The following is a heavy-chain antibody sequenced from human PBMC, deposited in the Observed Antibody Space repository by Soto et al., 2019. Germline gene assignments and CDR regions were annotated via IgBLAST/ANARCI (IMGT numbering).Heavy chain of an antibody. CDR1: GYTFTSYG. J-gene: IGHJ4*02. D-gene: IGHD1-7*01. CDR2: ISANNGST. CDR3: VLQTSGAVY. Sequence: ASVKVSCKAAGYTFTSYGISWVRQAPGQGLEWMGWISANNGSTNYAQRLQGWVTMTTDTSVSTAYMDLSSLKSDDTAVYYCVLQTSGAVYCGQGPLVTVSS. V-gene: IGHV1-18*01.